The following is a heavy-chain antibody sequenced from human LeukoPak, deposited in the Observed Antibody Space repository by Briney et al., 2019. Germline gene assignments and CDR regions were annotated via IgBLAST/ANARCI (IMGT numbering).Heavy chain of an antibody. J-gene: IGHJ4*02. CDR1: GGSVSSGSYY. V-gene: IGHV4-61*01. CDR2: IYYSGST. CDR3: AREGVVAATGGFDY. Sequence: SETLSLTCTVSGGSVSSGSYYWSWIRQPPGKGLEWIGYIYYSGSTNYNPSLKSRVTISVDTSKNQFSLKPSSVTAADTAVYYCAREGVVAATGGFDYWGQGTLVTVSS. D-gene: IGHD2-15*01.